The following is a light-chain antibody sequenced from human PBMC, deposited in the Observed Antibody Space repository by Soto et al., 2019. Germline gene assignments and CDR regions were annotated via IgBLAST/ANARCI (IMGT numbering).Light chain of an antibody. CDR2: VDS. J-gene: IGLJ1*01. CDR1: RIGSKV. Sequence: SYELTQPPSVSVAPGQRASITGGGNRIGSKVVQWYEQKAGQAPVLFDYVDSDRPPGTPGRFSGSKSGNTATLTISDVGAGDDADYYCQVWDSSRDHYVFGPGTKLTVL. V-gene: IGLV3-21*02. CDR3: QVWDSSRDHYV.